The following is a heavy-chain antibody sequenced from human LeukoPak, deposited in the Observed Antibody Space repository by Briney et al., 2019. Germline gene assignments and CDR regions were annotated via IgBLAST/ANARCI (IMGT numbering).Heavy chain of an antibody. CDR1: GGSISSSSYY. V-gene: IGHV4-39*07. D-gene: IGHD6-19*01. J-gene: IGHJ4*02. CDR3: ASSPLSHTGYSSGWHFDY. Sequence: PSETLSLTCTVSGGSISSSSYYWGWIRQPPGKGLEWIGSIYYSGSTYYNPSLKSRVTISVDTSKNQFSLKLSSVTAADTAVYYCASSPLSHTGYSSGWHFDYWGQGTLVTVSS. CDR2: IYYSGST.